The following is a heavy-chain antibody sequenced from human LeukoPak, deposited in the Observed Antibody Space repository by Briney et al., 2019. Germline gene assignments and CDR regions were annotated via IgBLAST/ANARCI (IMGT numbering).Heavy chain of an antibody. Sequence: RRSLRLSCSASGFTFNTYKMIWVWQAPGKGLDWVGRIKIKADGRTTYYAALVKGRFTISRDDSRNTLYLQMNSLKTEDTAVYYCTTDPGDYPDYWGQGNLVSVS. CDR1: GFTFNTYK. CDR2: IKIKADGRTT. D-gene: IGHD4-17*01. V-gene: IGHV3-15*01. CDR3: TTDPGDYPDY. J-gene: IGHJ4*02.